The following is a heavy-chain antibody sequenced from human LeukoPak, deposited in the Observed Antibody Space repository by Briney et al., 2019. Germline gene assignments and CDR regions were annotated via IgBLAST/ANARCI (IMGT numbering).Heavy chain of an antibody. V-gene: IGHV4-38-2*01. Sequence: PSETLSLTCAVSGYSISSGYYWGWIRQPPGKGLEWIGSIYHSGSTYYNPSLKSRVTISVDTSKNQFSLKLSSVTAADTAVYYCARGEADYYVHWGQGTLVTVSS. CDR2: IYHSGST. CDR1: GYSISSGYY. J-gene: IGHJ4*02. CDR3: ARGEADYYVH. D-gene: IGHD3-10*02.